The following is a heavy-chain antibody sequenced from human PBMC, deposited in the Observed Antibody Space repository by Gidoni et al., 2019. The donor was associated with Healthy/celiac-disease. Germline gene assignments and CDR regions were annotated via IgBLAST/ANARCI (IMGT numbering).Heavy chain of an antibody. CDR1: GVTFSSYW. J-gene: IGHJ4*02. V-gene: IGHV3-74*01. D-gene: IGHD3-22*01. CDR2: NNSDGSST. Sequence: EVQLVESGGGLVQPGGSLRLYCAASGVTFSSYWMHWVRQAPGKGMVWVSRNNSDGSSTSYADSVKGRFTISRDNTKNTLYLQMNSLRAEDTAVYYCARDAYDSSGFDYWGQGTLVTVSS. CDR3: ARDAYDSSGFDY.